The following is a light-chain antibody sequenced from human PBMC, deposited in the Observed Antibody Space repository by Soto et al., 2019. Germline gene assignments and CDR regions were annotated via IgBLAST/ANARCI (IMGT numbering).Light chain of an antibody. Sequence: QSALTQPRSVSGSPGQSITISCTGGSSDIGGYNYVSWFQQHPGKVPKLMIYEVTNRPSGVSNRFSGSKSGSTASLTTSGLQAEDEADYYCSSYTSSNTLVFGTGTKVTVL. J-gene: IGLJ1*01. CDR2: EVT. CDR1: SSDIGGYNY. CDR3: SSYTSSNTLV. V-gene: IGLV2-14*01.